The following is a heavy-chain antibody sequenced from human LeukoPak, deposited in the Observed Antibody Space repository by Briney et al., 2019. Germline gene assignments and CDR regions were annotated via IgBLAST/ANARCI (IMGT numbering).Heavy chain of an antibody. J-gene: IGHJ4*02. CDR3: AKDLHEIAADY. CDR1: GFTFSSFW. V-gene: IGHV3-74*01. CDR2: IKGDGITT. Sequence: GGSLRLSCEASGFTFSSFWMHWVRQAPGKGLVWVARIKGDGITTDYADPTKGRFTVSRDNAKNTVYLQMNSLRAEDTAVYYCAKDLHEIAADYWGQGALVTVAS. D-gene: IGHD2-21*01.